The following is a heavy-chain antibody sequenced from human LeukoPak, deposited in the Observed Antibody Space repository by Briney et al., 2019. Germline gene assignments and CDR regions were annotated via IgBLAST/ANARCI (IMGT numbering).Heavy chain of an antibody. CDR1: GHTFTSYY. CDR3: ARSGYRSGGSCYLDYFDY. CDR2: INPSGGST. J-gene: IGHJ4*02. D-gene: IGHD2-15*01. Sequence: ASVKVSCKASGHTFTSYYMHWVRQAPGQGLEWMGIINPSGGSTSYAQKFQGRVTMTRDTSTSTVYMELSSLRSEDTAVYYCARSGYRSGGSCYLDYFDYWGQGTLVTVSS. V-gene: IGHV1-46*01.